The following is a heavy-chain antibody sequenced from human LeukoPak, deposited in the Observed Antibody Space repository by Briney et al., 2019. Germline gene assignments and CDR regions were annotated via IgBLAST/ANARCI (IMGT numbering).Heavy chain of an antibody. CDR3: GRKGDGRWLRFG. CDR2: VSISGDNT. CDR1: GFNFNNYG. D-gene: IGHD5-24*01. J-gene: IGHJ4*02. Sequence: GGSLRLSCAASGFNFNNYGMSWVRQAPEKGLEWVSSVSISGDNTYYSDSVKGRFTISRDNSKDTPVLLMSSLRADDTAVYCCGRKGDGRWLRFGWGQGALVTVSS. V-gene: IGHV3-23*01.